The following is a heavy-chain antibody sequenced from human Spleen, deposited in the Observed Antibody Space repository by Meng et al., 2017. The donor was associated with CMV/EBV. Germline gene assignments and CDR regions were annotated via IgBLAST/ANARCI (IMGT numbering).Heavy chain of an antibody. V-gene: IGHV3-21*04. CDR3: ARSRNTGGYYYYGMDV. Sequence: GESLKISCAASGFTFSSYSMNWVRQAPGKGLEWVSSISSSSSYIYYADSVKGRFTISRDNAKNSLYLQMNNLRAEDTAVYYCARSRNTGGYYYYGMDVWGQGTTVTVSS. D-gene: IGHD3-16*01. CDR1: GFTFSSYS. CDR2: ISSSSSYI. J-gene: IGHJ6*02.